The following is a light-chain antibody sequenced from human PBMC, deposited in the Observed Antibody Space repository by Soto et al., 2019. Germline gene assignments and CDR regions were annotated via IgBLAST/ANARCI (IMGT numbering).Light chain of an antibody. Sequence: QSVLTQPPSVPGAPGQRVTISCTGSSSNIGAGYDVHWYQQLPGTAPKLLIYGNSNRPSGVPDRFSGSKSGTSASLAITGLQAEDEADYYCQSYDSSLSGPYYVFGTGTKLTVL. J-gene: IGLJ1*01. CDR2: GNS. CDR1: SSNIGAGYD. V-gene: IGLV1-40*01. CDR3: QSYDSSLSGPYYV.